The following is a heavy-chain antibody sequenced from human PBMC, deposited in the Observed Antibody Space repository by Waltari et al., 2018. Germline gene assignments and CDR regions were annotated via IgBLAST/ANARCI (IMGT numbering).Heavy chain of an antibody. V-gene: IGHV3-53*01. CDR2: IYSGGST. Sequence: EVQWVESGGGLIQRGGSLRVSCAAAGFIVSCNYMSWVRQAPGRGLEWVSLIYSGGSTYYADSVKGRFTISRDNSKNTLYLQMDSLSVEDTAVYYCARWQQWPVRAFDYWGQGTLVTVSS. D-gene: IGHD6-19*01. J-gene: IGHJ4*02. CDR1: GFIVSCNY. CDR3: ARWQQWPVRAFDY.